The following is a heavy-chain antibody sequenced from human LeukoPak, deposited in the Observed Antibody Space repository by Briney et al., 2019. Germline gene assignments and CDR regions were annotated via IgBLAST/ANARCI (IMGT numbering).Heavy chain of an antibody. J-gene: IGHJ3*02. CDR2: ISAYNGNT. CDR3: ARDPRITNDAFDI. V-gene: IGHV1-18*04. CDR1: GYTFTGYY. Sequence: WASVKVSCKASGYTFTGYYMHWVRQAPGQGLEWMGWISAYNGNTNYAQKLQGRVTMTTDTSTSTAYMELRSLRSDDTAVYYCARDPRITNDAFDIWGQGTMVTVSS.